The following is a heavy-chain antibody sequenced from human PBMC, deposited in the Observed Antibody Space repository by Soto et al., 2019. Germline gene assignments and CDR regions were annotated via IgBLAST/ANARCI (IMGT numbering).Heavy chain of an antibody. D-gene: IGHD2-2*01. CDR3: ARGRGGWFIHQLLTAFDI. Sequence: QVQLQEAGPGLVKPSETLSLTCTVSGGSISSYYWSWIRQPPGQGLEWIGYTYYSGSPNSTPSLNSRATRSVDTSKNQFSLKLSSVTAADPAVYYWARGRGGWFIHQLLTAFDIWGQGTMVTVSS. J-gene: IGHJ3*02. CDR1: GGSISSYY. CDR2: TYYSGSP. V-gene: IGHV4-59*01.